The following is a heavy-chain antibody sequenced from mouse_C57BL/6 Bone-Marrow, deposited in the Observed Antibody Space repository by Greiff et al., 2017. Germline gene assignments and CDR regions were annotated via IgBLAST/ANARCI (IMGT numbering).Heavy chain of an antibody. CDR1: GYTFTSYW. CDR3: ARGLSLFAY. J-gene: IGHJ3*01. V-gene: IGHV1-64*01. CDR2: IHPNSGST. D-gene: IGHD3-1*01. Sequence: QVQLQQPGAELVKPGASVKLSCKASGYTFTSYWMHWVKQRPGQGLEWIGMIHPNSGSTNYNEKFKSKATLTVDKSSSTAYMQLSSLTSEDSAVDYCARGLSLFAYWGQGTLVTVSA.